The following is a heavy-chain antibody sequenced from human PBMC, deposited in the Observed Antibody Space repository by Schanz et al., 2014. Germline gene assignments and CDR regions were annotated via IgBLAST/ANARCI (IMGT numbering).Heavy chain of an antibody. J-gene: IGHJ5*01. V-gene: IGHV3-33*03. CDR1: GFTFSSYG. CDR2: IWYDGSNK. Sequence: EQLVESGGGVVQPGRSLRLSCAASGFTFSSYGMHWVRQAPGKGLEWVDVIWYDGSNKYYTDSVKGRFTISRDNSKTAVHLQITTHRAQDTPVYYYANQHIVPGVIYLTRIDSWGQGTLVTVSS. CDR3: ANQHIVPGVIYLTRIDS. D-gene: IGHD3-10*01.